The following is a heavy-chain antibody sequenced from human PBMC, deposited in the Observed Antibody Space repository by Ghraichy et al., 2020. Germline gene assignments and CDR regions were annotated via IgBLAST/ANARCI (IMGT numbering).Heavy chain of an antibody. CDR2: IYYRGST. CDR1: GGSMRSYY. J-gene: IGHJ3*02. Sequence: GGSMRSYYWSWIRQPPGKGLEWIGYIYYRGSTNYNPSLKSRVNISLDTSKNQFSVRLSSVTDADTAVYYCARHQLLEYDAFDIWGQGTMVTVPS. D-gene: IGHD1-1*01. CDR3: ARHQLLEYDAFDI. V-gene: IGHV4-59*08.